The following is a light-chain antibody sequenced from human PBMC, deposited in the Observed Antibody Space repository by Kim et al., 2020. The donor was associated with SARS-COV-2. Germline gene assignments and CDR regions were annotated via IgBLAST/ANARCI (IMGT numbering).Light chain of an antibody. CDR1: QSVRSAY. J-gene: IGKJ2*01. CDR3: QQYGNSMYT. V-gene: IGKV3-20*01. CDR2: GTF. Sequence: EIVLTQSPGALSLSPGERATLSCSASQSVRSAYLAWYQQKPGQAPRLLIYGTFTRAAGVPDRFRGSGSGTDFTLTITRLEPEDFAVYYCQQYGNSMYTFGQGTKLEI.